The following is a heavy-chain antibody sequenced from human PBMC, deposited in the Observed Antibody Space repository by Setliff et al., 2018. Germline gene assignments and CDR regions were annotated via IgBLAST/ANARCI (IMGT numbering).Heavy chain of an antibody. Sequence: ASVKVSCKASGGTFSSYGISWVRQAPGQGLEWMGGTIPIFGTTNYAQKFQGRVTIVTDESTSTAYMQLSSLRSEDTAVYYCVREGVDSRSSTDYRYYMDVWGKGTTVTVSS. D-gene: IGHD3-22*01. CDR1: GGTFSSYG. CDR3: VREGVDSRSSTDYRYYMDV. J-gene: IGHJ6*03. V-gene: IGHV1-69*05. CDR2: TIPIFGTT.